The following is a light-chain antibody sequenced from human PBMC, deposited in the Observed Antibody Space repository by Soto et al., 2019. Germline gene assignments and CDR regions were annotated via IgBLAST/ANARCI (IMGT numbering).Light chain of an antibody. CDR3: QQSYRSPPT. CDR1: QSISSK. CDR2: AAS. J-gene: IGKJ1*01. V-gene: IGKV1-39*01. Sequence: DIQMTQSPSSLSASVGDRVSITCRASQSISSKLNWYQQKPGKVPNLLIYAASSLQSGAPSRFSGSGSGTDFSLTISSLQPEDFATYYCQQSYRSPPTFGQGTKVDIK.